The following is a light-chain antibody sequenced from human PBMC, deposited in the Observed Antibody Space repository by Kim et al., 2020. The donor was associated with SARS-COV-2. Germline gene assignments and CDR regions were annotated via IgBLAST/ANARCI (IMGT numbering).Light chain of an antibody. CDR3: QVWDSSTAWV. CDR1: NIGSKN. CDR2: RDS. J-gene: IGLJ3*02. V-gene: IGLV3-9*01. Sequence: LGQTARITCGGNNIGSKNVHWYQQKPGQAPVLVIYRDSNRPSGIPERFSGSNSGNTATLTISRAQAGDEADYYCQVWDSSTAWVFGGGTQLTVL.